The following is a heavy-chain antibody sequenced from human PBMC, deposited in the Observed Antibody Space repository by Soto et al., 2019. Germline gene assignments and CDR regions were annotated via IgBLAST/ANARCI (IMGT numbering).Heavy chain of an antibody. CDR1: GFTFSAYG. Sequence: QVQLVESGGGVVQPGRSLRLSCVVSGFTFSAYGMHWVRQAPGKGLEWVTVIWYEGSNKYYADSVKGRFTISRDKSKNTMYLQMDSQRAEDTAVYYCVRQLPGGAFDIWGQGTMVTVS. CDR3: VRQLPGGAFDI. CDR2: IWYEGSNK. D-gene: IGHD2-2*01. V-gene: IGHV3-33*01. J-gene: IGHJ3*02.